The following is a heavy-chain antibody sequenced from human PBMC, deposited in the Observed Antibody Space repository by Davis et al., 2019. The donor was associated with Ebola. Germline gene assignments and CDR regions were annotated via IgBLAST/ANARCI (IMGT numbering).Heavy chain of an antibody. J-gene: IGHJ5*02. CDR2: INHSGST. D-gene: IGHD4-11*01. CDR3: ARGYSNWFDP. Sequence: SETLSLTCAVYGGSFSGYYWSWIRQPPGKGLEWIGEINHSGSTNYNPSLKSRVTISVDTSKNQFSLKLSSVTAADTAVYYCARGYSNWFDPWGQGTLATVSS. CDR1: GGSFSGYY. V-gene: IGHV4-34*01.